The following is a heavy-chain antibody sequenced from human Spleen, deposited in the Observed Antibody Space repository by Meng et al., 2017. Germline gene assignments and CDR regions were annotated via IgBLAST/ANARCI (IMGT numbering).Heavy chain of an antibody. V-gene: IGHV4-39*07. CDR1: GGSMYSSSYY. Sequence: QLRLQESGPGLVKPSETLSLTCTVSGGSMYSSSYYWGWIRQPPGKGLEWIGEINQSGNGNNNPSLKSRVTISVDTSKNQLSLKLGSVTAADTAVYYCARMPKSTYGRGGNWFDPWGQGTLVTVSS. D-gene: IGHD4-17*01. CDR3: ARMPKSTYGRGGNWFDP. J-gene: IGHJ5*02. CDR2: INQSGNG.